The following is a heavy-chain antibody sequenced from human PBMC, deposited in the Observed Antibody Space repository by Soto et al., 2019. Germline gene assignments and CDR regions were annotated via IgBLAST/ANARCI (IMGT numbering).Heavy chain of an antibody. J-gene: IGHJ4*02. D-gene: IGHD6-6*01. Sequence: PSETLSLTCTVSGDSISSSTYYWGWIRQPPGKGLEWIGCIYHTGTTYYNPSLKSRVTISVDTSKNQFSLKLSSVTAADTAVYYCARPYFSSASMFDYWGQGTVVTVSS. CDR2: IYHTGTT. CDR3: ARPYFSSASMFDY. V-gene: IGHV4-39*01. CDR1: GDSISSSTYY.